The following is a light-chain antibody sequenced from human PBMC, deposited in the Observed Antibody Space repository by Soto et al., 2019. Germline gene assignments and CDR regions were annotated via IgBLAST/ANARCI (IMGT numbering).Light chain of an antibody. CDR2: NNN. J-gene: IGLJ1*01. V-gene: IGLV1-44*01. CDR1: SSNIGSNT. CDR3: AAWDDSLNGLV. Sequence: QSVLTQPPSASGTPGQRVTISCSGSSSNIGSNTVNWYQQLPGTAPKLLIYNNNQRPSGVPDRFSGSKSGTSASLAISGLQCEDEADYYCAAWDDSLNGLVFGTGTKVTVL.